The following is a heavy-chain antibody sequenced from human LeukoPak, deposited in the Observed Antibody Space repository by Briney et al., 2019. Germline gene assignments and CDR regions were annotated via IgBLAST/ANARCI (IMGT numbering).Heavy chain of an antibody. CDR2: INHSGST. V-gene: IGHV4-34*01. Sequence: ASETLSLTCAVYGGSFSDFYWSWIRQPPGKGLEWIGEINHSGSTNYNPSLKSRVTISVDTSKNQFSLNLSSVTAADTAVYYCARTTEAHSWRTRYYDYYMDVWGKGTTVTVSS. J-gene: IGHJ6*03. D-gene: IGHD6-13*01. CDR3: ARTTEAHSWRTRYYDYYMDV. CDR1: GGSFSDFY.